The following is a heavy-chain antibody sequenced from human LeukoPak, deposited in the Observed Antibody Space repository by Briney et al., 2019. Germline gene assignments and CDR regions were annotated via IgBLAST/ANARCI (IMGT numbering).Heavy chain of an antibody. CDR3: ARGWGSAWYYFDF. V-gene: IGHV4-4*07. D-gene: IGHD6-19*01. J-gene: IGHJ4*02. Sequence: PSETLSLTCTVSGGSISSLYWSWIRQPAGKGLEWVGRIYTSGSTNYNPSLKSRVTMSLDTSKNQFSLKLSSVTAADTAVYYCARGWGSAWYYFDFWGQGTLVTVSS. CDR2: IYTSGST. CDR1: GGSISSLY.